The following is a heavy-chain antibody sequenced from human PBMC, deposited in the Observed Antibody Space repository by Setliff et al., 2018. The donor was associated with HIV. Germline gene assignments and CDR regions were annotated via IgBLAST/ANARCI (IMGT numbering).Heavy chain of an antibody. CDR3: AKDDGSYWGNHFDS. Sequence: PGGSLRLSCAASGFTFRNYGMHWVRQAPGKGLEWVAVIWFDGRSKYYADSVKGRFTISRDNSKNTLYLQMNSLRVEDTAVYYCAKDDGSYWGNHFDSWGQGTLVTVSS. CDR2: IWFDGRSK. J-gene: IGHJ4*02. D-gene: IGHD1-26*01. CDR1: GFTFRNYG. V-gene: IGHV3-33*03.